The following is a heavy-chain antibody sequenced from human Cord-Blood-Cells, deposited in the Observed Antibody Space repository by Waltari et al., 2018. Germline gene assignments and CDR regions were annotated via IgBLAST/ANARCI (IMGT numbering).Heavy chain of an antibody. CDR1: GYTFTGYN. J-gene: IGHJ3*02. V-gene: IGHV1-2*07. Sequence: QVQLVQSGAEVKKPGASVKVSCKASGYTFTGYNKHWVRQAPGQGLEWIEWYSPNRGVQNFDHKLQGRVTMTRDTSISTAYMELSRLSSDDTAVYYCARPNYRAVADDAFDIWGQGTMVTVSS. CDR2: YSPNRGVQ. D-gene: IGHD6-19*01. CDR3: ARPNYRAVADDAFDI.